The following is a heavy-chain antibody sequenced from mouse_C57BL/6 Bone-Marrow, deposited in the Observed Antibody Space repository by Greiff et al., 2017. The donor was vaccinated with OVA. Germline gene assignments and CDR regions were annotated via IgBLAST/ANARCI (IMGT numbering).Heavy chain of an antibody. CDR2: IDPSDSET. D-gene: IGHD2-3*01. Sequence: QVQLKQPGAELVRPGSSVKLSCKASGYTFTSYWMHWVKQRPIQGLEWIGNIDPSDSETHYNQKFKDKATLTVDKSSSTAYMQLSSLTSEDSAVYYCARRRWLLFMDYWGQGTSVTVSS. CDR1: GYTFTSYW. J-gene: IGHJ4*01. V-gene: IGHV1-52*01. CDR3: ARRRWLLFMDY.